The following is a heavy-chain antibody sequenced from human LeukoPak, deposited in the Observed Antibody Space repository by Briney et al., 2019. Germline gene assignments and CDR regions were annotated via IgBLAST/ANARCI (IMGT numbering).Heavy chain of an antibody. CDR3: ARELNWKGGNGFDY. CDR2: IYHSGGT. CDR1: GGSVRSGSFY. Sequence: PSETPSLTCTVSGGSVRSGSFYWSWIRQSPGKGLEWIGYIYHSGGTDYNPSLKSRVTISVDTSKNQLSLKLRSVTAADTAVYYCARELNWKGGNGFDYWGQGTLVTVSS. V-gene: IGHV4-61*01. D-gene: IGHD1-20*01. J-gene: IGHJ4*02.